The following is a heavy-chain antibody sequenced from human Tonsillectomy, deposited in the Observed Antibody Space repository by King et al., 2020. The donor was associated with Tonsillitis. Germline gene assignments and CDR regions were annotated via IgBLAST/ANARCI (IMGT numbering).Heavy chain of an antibody. Sequence: VQLVESGGGLVKPGGSLRLSCAASGFTFSDAWMSRIRQAPGKGLEWVGRIHTRANGGTIDYAAPVKGRFTISRDDSKNTLYLQMNSLRPDDTAVYYCTRRSSLGGQGTLVTVSS. CDR1: GFTFSDAW. CDR3: TRRSSL. J-gene: IGHJ4*02. D-gene: IGHD2-2*01. V-gene: IGHV3-15*01. CDR2: IHTRANGGTI.